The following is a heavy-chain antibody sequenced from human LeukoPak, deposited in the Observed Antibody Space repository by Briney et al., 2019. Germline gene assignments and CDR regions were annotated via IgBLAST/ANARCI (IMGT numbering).Heavy chain of an antibody. Sequence: ASVKVSCKASGYTFTSYDINWVRQATGQGLEWMGWMNPNSGNTGYAQKFQGRVTMTRNTSISTAYMELSSLRSEDTAVYYCARSGYQHYYYGMDVWGQGTTVTVSS. CDR3: ARSGYQHYYYGMDV. CDR2: MNPNSGNT. V-gene: IGHV1-8*01. D-gene: IGHD3-3*01. CDR1: GYTFTSYD. J-gene: IGHJ6*02.